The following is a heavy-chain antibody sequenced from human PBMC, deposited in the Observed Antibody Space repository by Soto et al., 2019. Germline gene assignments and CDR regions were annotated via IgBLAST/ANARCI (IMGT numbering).Heavy chain of an antibody. CDR2: ISYDGSNK. CDR3: AKVPLAPEYYFDY. V-gene: IGHV3-30*18. CDR1: GFTFSSYG. Sequence: PGGSLRLSCAASGFTFSSYGMHWVRQAPGKGLEWVAVISYDGSNKYYADSVKGRFTISRDNSKNTLYLQMNSLRAEDTAVYYCAKVPLAPEYYFDYWGQGTLVTVSS. J-gene: IGHJ4*02.